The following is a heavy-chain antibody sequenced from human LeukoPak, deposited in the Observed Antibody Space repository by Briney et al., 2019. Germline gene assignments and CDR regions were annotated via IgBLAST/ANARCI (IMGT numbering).Heavy chain of an antibody. Sequence: SVKVSCKGGTSTNYAISWVRQAPGQGLEWMGGIIPNFGTVNYAQKFQGRVTITTDESTSTAYMELSSLRSEDTAVYYCARGASSGYFRPAYYYYMDVWGKGTSVIVSS. CDR3: ARGASSGYFRPAYYYYMDV. CDR2: IIPNFGTV. J-gene: IGHJ6*03. V-gene: IGHV1-69*05. CDR1: GTSTNYA. D-gene: IGHD3-22*01.